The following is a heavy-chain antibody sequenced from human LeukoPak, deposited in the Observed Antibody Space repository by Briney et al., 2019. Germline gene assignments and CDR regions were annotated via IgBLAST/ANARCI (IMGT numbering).Heavy chain of an antibody. CDR1: GGSFSGYY. Sequence: SETLSLTCAVYGGSFSGYYWSWIRQPPGKGLEWIGEINHSGSTSYNPSLKSRVTISVDTSKNQFSLKLGSVTAADTAVYYCARARGIAAAAWFDPWGQGTLVTVSS. V-gene: IGHV4-34*01. CDR2: INHSGST. CDR3: ARARGIAAAAWFDP. J-gene: IGHJ5*02. D-gene: IGHD6-13*01.